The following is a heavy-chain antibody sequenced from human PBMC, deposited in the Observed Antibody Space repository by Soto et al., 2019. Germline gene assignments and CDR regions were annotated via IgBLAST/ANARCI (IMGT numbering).Heavy chain of an antibody. CDR2: MNPHSGYT. V-gene: IGHV1-8*01. J-gene: IGHJ4*02. CDR3: ARSVSSDSTGYLYFDF. D-gene: IGHD3-22*01. CDR1: GYTFTDDH. Sequence: QVQLVQSGAEVRKPGASVKLSCKASGYTFTDDHINWVRQASGQGPEWMGWMNPHSGYTGYTQKFQGRVAMTRNTSISTAYMELSSLTSEDTAIYYCARSVSSDSTGYLYFDFWGKGALVTVSS.